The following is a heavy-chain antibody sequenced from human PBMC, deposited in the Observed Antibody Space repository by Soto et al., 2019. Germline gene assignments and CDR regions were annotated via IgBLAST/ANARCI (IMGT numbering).Heavy chain of an antibody. V-gene: IGHV1-18*01. D-gene: IGHD2-15*01. Sequence: QAQLVQSETEVKKPGASVKVSCKTSGYTLNSYGISWVRQAPGQGLEWMGWISAKSGQTNYAQNLQDRITMTRDTSTNIAYMERRSLRSDDTAVYYCARGPPTDCRGVTCYSHYFDDWGQGTLVTVSS. CDR3: ARGPPTDCRGVTCYSHYFDD. CDR2: ISAKSGQT. J-gene: IGHJ4*02. CDR1: GYTLNSYG.